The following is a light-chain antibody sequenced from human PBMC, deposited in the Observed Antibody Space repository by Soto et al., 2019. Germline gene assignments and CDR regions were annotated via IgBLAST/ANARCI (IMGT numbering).Light chain of an antibody. CDR3: RQYAGWSAFT. Sequence: EIVLTQSPVTLSVSTGERATLSCRASQSVGNKLGWYQQRPGQAPRLLIIGASTRATGVPAKFSGSGSGTESSLTITNPQSEDSAIYYCRQYAGWSAFTFGQGTPLEMK. J-gene: IGKJ5*01. CDR2: GAS. CDR1: QSVGNK. V-gene: IGKV3-15*01.